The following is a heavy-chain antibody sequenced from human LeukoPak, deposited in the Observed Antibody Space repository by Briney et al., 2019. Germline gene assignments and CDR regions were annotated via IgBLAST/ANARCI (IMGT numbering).Heavy chain of an antibody. Sequence: GGSLRLSCAASGFTFSNYWMHWVRQAPGKGLVWVSRINTDGSDTTYADSVKGRFTISRDNAKNTLYLQMNSLRAEDTAVYYCTRDPGCYYMDVWGKGTTVTVSS. J-gene: IGHJ6*03. CDR1: GFTFSNYW. CDR2: INTDGSDT. V-gene: IGHV3-74*01. CDR3: TRDPGCYYMDV.